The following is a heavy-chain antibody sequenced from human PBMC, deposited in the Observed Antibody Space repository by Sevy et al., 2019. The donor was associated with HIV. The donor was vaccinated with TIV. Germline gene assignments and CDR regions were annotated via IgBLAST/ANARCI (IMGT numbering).Heavy chain of an antibody. CDR1: GGTFSSYA. J-gene: IGHJ6*02. D-gene: IGHD3-10*01. Sequence: ASVKVSCKASGGTFSSYAISWVRQAPGQGLEWMGGIIPIFGTANYAQTFQGRVTITADESTSTAYMELSSLRSEDTAVYYCARGSRITMVRGIGRGYYYYGMDVWGQGTTVTVSS. V-gene: IGHV1-69*13. CDR3: ARGSRITMVRGIGRGYYYYGMDV. CDR2: IIPIFGTA.